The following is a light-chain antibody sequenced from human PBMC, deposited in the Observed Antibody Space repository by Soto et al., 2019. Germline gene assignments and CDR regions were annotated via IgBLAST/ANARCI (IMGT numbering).Light chain of an antibody. CDR2: EVS. CDR3: SSYKSGATLV. J-gene: IGLJ2*01. V-gene: IGLV2-14*01. CDR1: SSDVGGYKH. Sequence: QSALTQPASVSGSPGQSITISCTGTSSDVGGYKHVAWYQQYPGKAPKLIIFEVSDRPSGVSNRFSGSKSGNTASLSISGLQPEDEADYYCSSYKSGATLVFGGGTSSPS.